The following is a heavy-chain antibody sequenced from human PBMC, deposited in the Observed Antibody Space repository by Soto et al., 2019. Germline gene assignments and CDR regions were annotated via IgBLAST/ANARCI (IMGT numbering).Heavy chain of an antibody. V-gene: IGHV4-31*03. J-gene: IGHJ4*02. D-gene: IGHD4-17*01. Sequence: SETLSLTCSVSGASINTGGFYWIWVRQCPGKGLDWIGYGSHTGSRYLNPSLRSRITISLDTPNNQFSLRLTSVTAADTAGYYCARVKVTTESFDSWGQGSLVTVSS. CDR2: GSHTGSR. CDR1: GASINTGGFY. CDR3: ARVKVTTESFDS.